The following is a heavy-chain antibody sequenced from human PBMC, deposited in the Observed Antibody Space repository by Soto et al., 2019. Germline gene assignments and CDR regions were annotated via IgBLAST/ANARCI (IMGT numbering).Heavy chain of an antibody. CDR1: GFTFSSYA. D-gene: IGHD2-21*02. Sequence: QVPLVESGGGVVQPGRSLRLSCAASGFTFSSYAMHWVRQAPGKGLEWVAVISYDGSNKYYADSVKGRFTISRDNSKNTLYLQMNSLRAEDTAVYYCASASLGGDVFDYWGQGTLVTVSS. CDR3: ASASLGGDVFDY. CDR2: ISYDGSNK. V-gene: IGHV3-30-3*01. J-gene: IGHJ4*02.